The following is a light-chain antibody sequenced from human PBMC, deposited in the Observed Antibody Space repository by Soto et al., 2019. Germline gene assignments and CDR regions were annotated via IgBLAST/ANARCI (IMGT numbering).Light chain of an antibody. CDR2: DVS. J-gene: IGLJ1*01. CDR1: SSDVGGYHY. V-gene: IGLV2-14*03. CDR3: SSYTITSTYV. Sequence: QSALTQPASVSGSPGQSITISCTGTSSDVGGYHYVSWYQHHPGKAPKLMIYDVSNRPSGVSNRFSGSKSGNTASLTISGLQAEDEADYYCSSYTITSTYVFGTGTKVTVL.